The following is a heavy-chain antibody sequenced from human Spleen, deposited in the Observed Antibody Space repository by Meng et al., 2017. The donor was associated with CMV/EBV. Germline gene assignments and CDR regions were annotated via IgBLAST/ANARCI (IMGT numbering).Heavy chain of an antibody. D-gene: IGHD4-17*01. Sequence: SETLSLTCAVYGGSFSGYYWSWIRQPPGKGLEWIGEINHSGSTNYNPSLKSRVTISVDTSKNQFSLKLSSVTAADTAVYYCARVDYGDNHVDYWGQGTLVTVSS. J-gene: IGHJ4*02. CDR3: ARVDYGDNHVDY. V-gene: IGHV4-34*01. CDR1: GGSFSGYY. CDR2: INHSGST.